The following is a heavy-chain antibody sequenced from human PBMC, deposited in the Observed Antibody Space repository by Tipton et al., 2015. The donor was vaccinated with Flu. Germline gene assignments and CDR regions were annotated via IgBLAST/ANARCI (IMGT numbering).Heavy chain of an antibody. D-gene: IGHD3-10*01. Sequence: QLVQSGGGLIQPGGSLRLSCAASGFTVSSNYMSWVRQAPGKGLEWVSSISSSSSYIYYADSVKGRFTISRDNAKNSLYLQMNSLRAEDTAVYYCARGIVRESRRYFDYWGQGTLVTVSS. V-gene: IGHV3-21*01. CDR2: ISSSSSYI. J-gene: IGHJ4*02. CDR1: GFTVSSNY. CDR3: ARGIVRESRRYFDY.